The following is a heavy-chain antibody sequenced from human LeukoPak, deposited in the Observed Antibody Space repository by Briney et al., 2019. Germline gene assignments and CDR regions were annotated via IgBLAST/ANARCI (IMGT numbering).Heavy chain of an antibody. CDR3: ARVGYSSSSEPFDY. D-gene: IGHD6-6*01. Sequence: PGGSLRLSCAASGFTFSSYWMHWVRQAPGKGLVWVSRINTDGSSTSYADSVKGRFTISRDNAKNTLYLQMNSLRAEDTAVYYCARVGYSSSSEPFDYWGQGTLVTVSS. CDR2: INTDGSST. V-gene: IGHV3-74*01. CDR1: GFTFSSYW. J-gene: IGHJ4*02.